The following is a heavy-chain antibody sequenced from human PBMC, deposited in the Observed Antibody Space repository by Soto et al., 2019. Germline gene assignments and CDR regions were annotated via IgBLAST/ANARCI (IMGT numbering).Heavy chain of an antibody. J-gene: IGHJ6*03. CDR3: AREAGAGCSGGSCYPYYYYYYMDV. CDR2: INAGNGNT. Sequence: QVQLVQSGAEVKKPGASVKVSCKASGYTFTSYAMHWVRQAPGQRLEWMGWINAGNGNTKYSQKFQGRVTITRDTSASTAYMELSSLRSEDTAVYYCAREAGAGCSGGSCYPYYYYYYMDVWGKGTTVTVSS. CDR1: GYTFTSYA. V-gene: IGHV1-3*01. D-gene: IGHD2-15*01.